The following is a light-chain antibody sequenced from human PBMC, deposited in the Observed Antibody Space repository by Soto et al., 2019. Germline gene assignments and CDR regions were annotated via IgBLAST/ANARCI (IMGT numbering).Light chain of an antibody. CDR1: QSVSSSY. CDR2: DAS. CDR3: QQRSNWSIT. Sequence: EIVLTQSPGTLSLSPGERATLSFRASQSVSSSYLAWYQQKPGQAPRLLIYDASNRATGIPARFSGSGSGTDFTLTISSLEPEDFAVYYCQQRSNWSITFGQGTRLEIK. J-gene: IGKJ5*01. V-gene: IGKV3-11*01.